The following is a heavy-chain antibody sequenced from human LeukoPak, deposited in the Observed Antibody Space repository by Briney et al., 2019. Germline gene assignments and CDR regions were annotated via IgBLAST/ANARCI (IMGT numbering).Heavy chain of an antibody. J-gene: IGHJ4*02. V-gene: IGHV4-34*01. CDR2: INHSGST. CDR3: ARAGEAAAAYYFDY. CDR1: GGSFSGYY. D-gene: IGHD6-13*01. Sequence: SETLSLTCAVYGGSFSGYYWSWIRQPPGKGLEWIGEINHSGSTNYNPSLKSRVTISVDTSKNQFSLKLGSVTAADTAVYYCARAGEAAAAYYFDYWGQGTLVTVSS.